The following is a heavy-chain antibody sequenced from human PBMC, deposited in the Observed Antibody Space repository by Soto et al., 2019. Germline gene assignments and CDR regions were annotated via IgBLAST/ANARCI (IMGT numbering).Heavy chain of an antibody. Sequence: GGSLRLSCAASGFTFSSYAMSWVRQAPGKGLEWVSAISGSGGSTYYADSVKGRFTISRDNSKNTLYLQMNSLRAEDTAVYYCAKVAGDSSSWYRDAFDILGQGTMVTVSS. CDR3: AKVAGDSSSWYRDAFDI. D-gene: IGHD6-13*01. CDR1: GFTFSSYA. CDR2: ISGSGGST. V-gene: IGHV3-23*01. J-gene: IGHJ3*02.